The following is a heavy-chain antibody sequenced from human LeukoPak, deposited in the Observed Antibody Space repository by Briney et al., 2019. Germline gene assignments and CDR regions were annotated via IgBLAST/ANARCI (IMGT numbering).Heavy chain of an antibody. V-gene: IGHV3-21*01. J-gene: IGHJ3*02. CDR2: ISSSSSYI. Sequence: GGSLRLSCAASGFTFSNEMHWVRQAPGKGLEWVSSISSSSSYIYYADSVKGRFTISRDNAKNSLYLQMNSLRAEDTAVYYCARVVSESHDAFDIWGQGTMVTVSS. CDR3: ARVVSESHDAFDI. D-gene: IGHD5/OR15-5a*01. CDR1: GFTFSNE.